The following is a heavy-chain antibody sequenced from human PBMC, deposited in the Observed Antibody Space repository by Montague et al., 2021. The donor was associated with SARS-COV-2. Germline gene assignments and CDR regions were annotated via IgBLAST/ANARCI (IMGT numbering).Heavy chain of an antibody. CDR2: IYYSGST. J-gene: IGHJ6*02. Sequence: SETLSLTCTVSGGSISSYYWSWIRQPPGKGLEWIGYIYYSGSTNYNPSLKSRVTISVDTSKNQFSLKLSSVTAADTAVYYCARARQQLARYYYYGMDVWGQGTTVTVSS. V-gene: IGHV4-59*01. CDR1: GGSISSYY. D-gene: IGHD6-13*01. CDR3: ARARQQLARYYYYGMDV.